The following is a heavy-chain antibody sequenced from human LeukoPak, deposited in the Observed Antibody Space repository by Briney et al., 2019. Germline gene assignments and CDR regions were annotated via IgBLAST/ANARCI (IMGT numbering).Heavy chain of an antibody. CDR2: ISAYNGNT. Sequence: GASVKVSCKASVYTFTSYGISWVRQAPGQGLEWMGWISAYNGNTNYAQKLQGRVTMTTDTSTSTAYMELRSLRSDDTAVYYCARVPDDYVWGSYRSPYFDYWGQGTLVTVSS. D-gene: IGHD3-16*02. J-gene: IGHJ4*02. V-gene: IGHV1-18*01. CDR1: VYTFTSYG. CDR3: ARVPDDYVWGSYRSPYFDY.